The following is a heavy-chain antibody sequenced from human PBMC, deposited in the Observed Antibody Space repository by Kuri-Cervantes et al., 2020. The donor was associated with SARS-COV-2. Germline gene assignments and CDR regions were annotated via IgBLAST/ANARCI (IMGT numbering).Heavy chain of an antibody. CDR2: ISTYNGDT. Sequence: ASVKVSCKASGYIFNSFGITWVRQAPGQGLEWMGWISTYNGDTEYAQKFQGRVTMTTDTPRTTAFMELRSLRSDDTAVYYCARVKAVVGATELRHDRLGLDYWGQGTLVTVSS. CDR1: GYIFNSFG. D-gene: IGHD1-26*01. CDR3: ARVKAVVGATELRHDRLGLDY. J-gene: IGHJ4*02. V-gene: IGHV1-18*04.